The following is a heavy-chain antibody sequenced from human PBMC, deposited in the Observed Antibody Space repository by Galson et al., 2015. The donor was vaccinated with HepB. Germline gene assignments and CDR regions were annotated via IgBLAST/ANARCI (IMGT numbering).Heavy chain of an antibody. CDR2: IIPIFGTA. CDR3: ARVPLGYCSGGGCIRYNWFDP. J-gene: IGHJ5*02. Sequence: SVKVSCRASGGTFSSYAISWVRQAPGQGLEWMGGIIPIFGTANYAQKFQGRVTITADESTSTAYMELSSLRSEDTAVYYCARVPLGYCSGGGCIRYNWFDPWGQGTLVTVSS. V-gene: IGHV1-69*13. D-gene: IGHD2-15*01. CDR1: GGTFSSYA.